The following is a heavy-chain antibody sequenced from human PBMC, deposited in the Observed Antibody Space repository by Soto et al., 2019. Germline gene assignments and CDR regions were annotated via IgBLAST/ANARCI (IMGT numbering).Heavy chain of an antibody. D-gene: IGHD3-10*01. V-gene: IGHV3-30*03. Sequence: QVQLVESGGGVVQPGRSLRLSCAASGFTFSSYGMHWVRQAPGKGLEWVAVISYDGSNKYYADSVKGRFTISRDNSKNTLYLQMNSLRAEDTAVYYCSTWWVGELLSPFSNGVFDYWGQGTLVTVSS. CDR1: GFTFSSYG. J-gene: IGHJ4*02. CDR2: ISYDGSNK. CDR3: STWWVGELLSPFSNGVFDY.